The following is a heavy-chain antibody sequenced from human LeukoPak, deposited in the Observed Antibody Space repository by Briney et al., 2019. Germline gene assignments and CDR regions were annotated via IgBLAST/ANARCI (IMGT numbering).Heavy chain of an antibody. CDR3: ARGQPATKGRIYYGSGSYRYYFDY. CDR1: GGSFSGYY. V-gene: IGHV4-34*01. D-gene: IGHD3-10*01. J-gene: IGHJ4*02. CDR2: INHSGST. Sequence: SETLSLTCAVYGGSFSGYYWSSIRQPPGKGLERIGEINHSGSTNYNPSLKSRVTISVDTSKNQFSLKLSSVTAAETAEYYCARGQPATKGRIYYGSGSYRYYFDYWGQGTLVTVSS.